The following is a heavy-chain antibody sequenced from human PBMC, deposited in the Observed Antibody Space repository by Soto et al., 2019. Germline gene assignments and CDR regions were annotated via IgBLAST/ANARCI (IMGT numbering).Heavy chain of an antibody. CDR2: IFHSGNT. V-gene: IGHV4-59*01. J-gene: IGHJ4*02. CDR1: GGSISNYY. D-gene: IGHD2-2*01. Sequence: SETRSLTCTVSGGSISNYYWSWIRQPPGKGLEWIGYIFHSGNTNYNPSLKSRVTISVDTSKNRFSLKLSSVTAADTAVYYCARKSSTSDYWGQGTLVTVSS. CDR3: ARKSSTSDY.